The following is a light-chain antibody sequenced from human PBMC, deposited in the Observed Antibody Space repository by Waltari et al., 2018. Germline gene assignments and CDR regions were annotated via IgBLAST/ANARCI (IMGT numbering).Light chain of an antibody. V-gene: IGLV1-51*02. CDR3: GTWDSSLSGAV. J-gene: IGLJ7*01. CDR2: EDT. Sequence: QSVLTQPPSVSAAPGQRVPIPCSGVSSNIGKNSVTLYRQFPGSAPKLLIDEDTERPAGVPGRFSGSKSGTSATLDITGLQPGDEAEYYCGTWDSSLSGAVFGGGTLLTVL. CDR1: SSNIGKNS.